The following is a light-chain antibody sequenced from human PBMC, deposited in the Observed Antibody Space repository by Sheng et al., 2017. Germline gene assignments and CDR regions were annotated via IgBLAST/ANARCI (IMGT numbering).Light chain of an antibody. V-gene: IGLV3-1*01. CDR1: KLGDKY. CDR3: QTWDTTTVV. Sequence: SYDLTQPPSLSVSPGQTATITCSGDKLGDKYVCWYQQKSGQSPILVMYQDTVRPSGIPERFSASSSGSTATLTISGAQALDEADYYCQTWDTTTVVFGGGTKLTVL. CDR2: QDT. J-gene: IGLJ2*01.